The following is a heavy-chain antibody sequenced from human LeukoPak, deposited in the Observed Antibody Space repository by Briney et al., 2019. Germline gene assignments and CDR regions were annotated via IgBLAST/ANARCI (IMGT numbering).Heavy chain of an antibody. CDR3: ARDRSNYYYYGMDV. J-gene: IGHJ6*02. V-gene: IGHV1-69*04. CDR1: GGTFSSYA. Sequence: GASVKVSCKASGGTFSSYAISWVRQAPGQGLEWMGRIIPILGIANYAQKFQGRVTITADKSTSTAYMELSSLRSEDTAVYYCARDRSNYYYYGMDVWGQGTTVTVSS. D-gene: IGHD3-10*01. CDR2: IIPILGIA.